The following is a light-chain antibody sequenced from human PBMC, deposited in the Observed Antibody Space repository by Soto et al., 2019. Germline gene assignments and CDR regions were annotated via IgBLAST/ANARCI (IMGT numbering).Light chain of an antibody. J-gene: IGKJ4*01. CDR1: QTVSSSF. Sequence: EIVLTQSPGTLSLSPGERATLSCRASQTVSSSFLAWYQQTPGQAPRLLIYDASNRATGIPARFRGSGSGTDFTLTISSLEPEDFAVYYCQQRSNWPLTFGGGTKVDIK. CDR2: DAS. CDR3: QQRSNWPLT. V-gene: IGKV3D-20*02.